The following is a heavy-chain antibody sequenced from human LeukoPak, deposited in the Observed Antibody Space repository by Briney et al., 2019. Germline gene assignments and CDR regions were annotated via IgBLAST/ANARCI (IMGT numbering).Heavy chain of an antibody. Sequence: PSETLSLTCTVSGVSISSYYWSWIRQPPGKGLEWIGYIYYSGSTNYNPSLKSRVTISVDTSKNQFSLKLSSVTAADTAVYYCARFPTRFLWFGDSGFDYWGQGTLVTVSS. CDR3: ARFPTRFLWFGDSGFDY. CDR1: GVSISSYY. CDR2: IYYSGST. D-gene: IGHD3-10*01. V-gene: IGHV4-59*01. J-gene: IGHJ4*02.